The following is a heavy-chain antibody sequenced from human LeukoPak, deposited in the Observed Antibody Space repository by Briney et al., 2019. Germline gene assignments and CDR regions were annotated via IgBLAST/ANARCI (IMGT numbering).Heavy chain of an antibody. CDR3: AKGWFGESFMDV. CDR1: GFTFDDYT. J-gene: IGHJ6*04. V-gene: IGHV3-43*01. CDR2: ISWDGGST. D-gene: IGHD3-10*01. Sequence: GGSLRLSCAASGFTFDDYTMHWVRQAPGKGLEWVSLISWDGGSTYYADSVKGRFTISRGNSKNSLYLQMNSLRTEDTALYYCAKGWFGESFMDVWGKGTTVTISS.